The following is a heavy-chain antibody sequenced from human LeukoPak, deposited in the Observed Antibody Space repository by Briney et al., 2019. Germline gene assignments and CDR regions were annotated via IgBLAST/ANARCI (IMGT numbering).Heavy chain of an antibody. CDR1: GGSISSYY. D-gene: IGHD6-19*01. V-gene: IGHV4-59*08. CDR2: IYYSGST. CDR3: ARLDSSGWYYFDY. Sequence: PSETLSLTCTVSGGSISSYYWTWLRQPPRKGLEWIGYIYYSGSTNYNPSLKSRVIISVDPSKSQFSLILSSVTAADTAVYYCARLDSSGWYYFDYWGQGTLVTVSS. J-gene: IGHJ4*02.